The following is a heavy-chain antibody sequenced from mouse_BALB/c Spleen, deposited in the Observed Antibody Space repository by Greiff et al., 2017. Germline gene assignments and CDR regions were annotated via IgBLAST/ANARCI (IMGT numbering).Heavy chain of an antibody. V-gene: IGHV5-6*01. J-gene: IGHJ3*01. CDR3: ASQLGLRENWFAY. CDR1: GFTFSSYG. Sequence: EVQVVESGGDLVKPGGSLKLSCAASGFTFSSYGMSWVRQTPDKRLEWVATISSGGSSTYYPDSVKGRFTISRDNAKNTLYLQMCSLKSDDTAMYCCASQLGLRENWFAYWGQGTLVTVSA. D-gene: IGHD3-1*01. CDR2: ISSGGSST.